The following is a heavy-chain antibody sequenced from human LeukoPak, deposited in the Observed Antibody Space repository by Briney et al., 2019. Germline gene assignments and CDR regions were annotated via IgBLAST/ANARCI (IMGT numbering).Heavy chain of an antibody. Sequence: SETLSLTCTVSGGSICTYYWSWMRQSPGKGLEWIGYIYVTGNRYHPYLQSRVTISVARSRNQFFLKMSSVTAADTAVYYCARYIRGGTEDMDVWRKGTQVIVS. J-gene: IGHJ6*03. V-gene: IGHV4-4*09. CDR2: IYVTGN. CDR1: GGSICTYY. CDR3: ARYIRGGTEDMDV. D-gene: IGHD1-1*01.